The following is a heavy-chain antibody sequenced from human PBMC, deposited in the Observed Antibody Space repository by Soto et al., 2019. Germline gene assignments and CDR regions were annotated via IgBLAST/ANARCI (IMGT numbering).Heavy chain of an antibody. CDR3: AGSKATSKPSFGGSGWFDP. D-gene: IGHD3-10*01. V-gene: IGHV4-31*09. CDR1: GGSISSGGYY. CDR2: IYYSGST. Sequence: SETLSLTCTVSGGSISSGGYYWSWIRQHPGKGLEWIGYIYYSGSTYYNPSLKSRFTISVDKSKNQFSLKLSSVTAADTAVYYCAGSKATSKPSFGGSGWFDPWGQGTLVTVSS. J-gene: IGHJ5*02.